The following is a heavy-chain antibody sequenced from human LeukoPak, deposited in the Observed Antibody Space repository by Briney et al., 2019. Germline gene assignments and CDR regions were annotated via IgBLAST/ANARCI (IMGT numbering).Heavy chain of an antibody. V-gene: IGHV1-69*05. Sequence: GASVKVSCKASGGSFNNYAIALVRQAPGRGLEWMGGIMPVFGTTTYAQKFQGRVTMTTDESTGTAYIELRSLRSEDTAMYFCARLFSAGETAMVLAGCFDPWGQGTLVTVSS. CDR2: IMPVFGTT. CDR1: GGSFNNYA. J-gene: IGHJ5*02. D-gene: IGHD5-18*01. CDR3: ARLFSAGETAMVLAGCFDP.